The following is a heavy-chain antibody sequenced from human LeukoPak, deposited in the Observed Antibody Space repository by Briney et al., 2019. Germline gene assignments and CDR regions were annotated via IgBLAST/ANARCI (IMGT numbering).Heavy chain of an antibody. Sequence: PGGSLRLSCAASGFTSDDYGMSWVRQAPGKGLEWVSGINWNGGSTGYADSVKGRFTISRDNAKNSLYLQMNSLRAEDTALYYCARGLRFLEWLSGFDYWGQGTLVTVSS. CDR1: GFTSDDYG. CDR2: INWNGGST. V-gene: IGHV3-20*04. J-gene: IGHJ4*02. CDR3: ARGLRFLEWLSGFDY. D-gene: IGHD3-3*01.